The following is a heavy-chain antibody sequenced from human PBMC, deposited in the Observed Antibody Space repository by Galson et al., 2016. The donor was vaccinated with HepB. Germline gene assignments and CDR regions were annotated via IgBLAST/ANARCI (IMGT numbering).Heavy chain of an antibody. CDR3: AGSYYYGSGANWCDP. D-gene: IGHD3-10*01. Sequence: SLRLSCAASGFTFSSYGMHWVRQAPGKGLEWVAFISYDESNKYYADSVKGRFTISRDNSKNTRSLQMTSLGVEDTATYSCAGSYYYGSGANWCDPWGQGTLVTVSS. CDR2: ISYDESNK. V-gene: IGHV3-30*03. J-gene: IGHJ5*02. CDR1: GFTFSSYG.